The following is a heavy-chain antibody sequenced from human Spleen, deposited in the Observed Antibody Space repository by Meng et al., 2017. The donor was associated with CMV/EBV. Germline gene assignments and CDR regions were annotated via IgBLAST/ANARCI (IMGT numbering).Heavy chain of an antibody. CDR1: GFTFSSYA. J-gene: IGHJ6*02. Sequence: LSLTCAASGFTFSSYAMSWVRQAPGKGLEWVANIKQDGSEKYYVDSVKGRFTISRDNAKNSLYLQMNSLRAEDTAVYYCARDDPIQLWLPPDYYYYYGMDVWGQGTTVTVSS. CDR3: ARDDPIQLWLPPDYYYYYGMDV. D-gene: IGHD5-18*01. V-gene: IGHV3-7*01. CDR2: IKQDGSEK.